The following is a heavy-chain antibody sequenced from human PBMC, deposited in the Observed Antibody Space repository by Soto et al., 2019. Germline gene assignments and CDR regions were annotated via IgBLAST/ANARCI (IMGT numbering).Heavy chain of an antibody. CDR2: ISGSGGST. CDR3: ATPRGLAAAGNIYGMDV. D-gene: IGHD6-13*01. CDR1: GFTFSSYA. J-gene: IGHJ6*02. V-gene: IGHV3-23*01. Sequence: GSLRLSCAASGFTFSSYAMSWVRQAPGKGLEWVSAISGSGGSTYYADSVKGRFTISRDNSKNTLYLQMNSLRAEDTAVYYCATPRGLAAAGNIYGMDVWGQGTTVTVS.